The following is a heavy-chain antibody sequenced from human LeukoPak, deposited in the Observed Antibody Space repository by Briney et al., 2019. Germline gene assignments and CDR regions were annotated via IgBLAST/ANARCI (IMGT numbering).Heavy chain of an antibody. J-gene: IGHJ6*03. V-gene: IGHV1-69*06. CDR3: ARVPNNYYYYMDV. Sequence: ASVKVSCKASGGTFSSYAISWVRQAPGQGLEWMGGIIPIFGTANYAQKFQGRVTITADKSTSTAYMELSSLRSEDTAVYYCARVPNNYYYYMDVWGKGTTVTVSS. CDR1: GGTFSSYA. CDR2: IIPIFGTA.